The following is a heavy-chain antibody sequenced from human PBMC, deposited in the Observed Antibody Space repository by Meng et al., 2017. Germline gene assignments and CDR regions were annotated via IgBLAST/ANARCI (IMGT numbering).Heavy chain of an antibody. Sequence: SETLSPTCTVSGGSISSYYWSWIRQPPGKGLEWIGYIYYSGSTNYNPSLKSRVTISVDTSKNQFSLKLSSVTAADTAVYYCARVVVCGGDCYSPLFDYWGQGTLVTVSS. CDR1: GGSISSYY. J-gene: IGHJ4*02. D-gene: IGHD2-21*02. V-gene: IGHV4-59*01. CDR3: ARVVVCGGDCYSPLFDY. CDR2: IYYSGST.